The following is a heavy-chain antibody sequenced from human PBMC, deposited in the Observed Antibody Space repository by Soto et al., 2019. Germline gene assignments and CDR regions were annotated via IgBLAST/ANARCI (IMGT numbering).Heavy chain of an antibody. Sequence: GGSLRLSCTASGFTFYTYAMTWVRQAPGKGLEWVSSITDTGVTTYYADSVKGRFTISRDNSKNTLYLQMNSLRTDDSAVYYCAKDTPVVMFLFDSWGRGTLVTVPQ. D-gene: IGHD2-15*01. V-gene: IGHV3-23*01. CDR1: GFTFYTYA. CDR3: AKDTPVVMFLFDS. CDR2: ITDTGVTT. J-gene: IGHJ4*02.